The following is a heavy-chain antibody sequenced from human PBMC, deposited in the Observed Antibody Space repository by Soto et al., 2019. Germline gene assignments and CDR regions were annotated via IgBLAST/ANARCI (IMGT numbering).Heavy chain of an antibody. CDR1: GNTFTTYD. Sequence: APGKVSGKASGNTFTTYDVHWVLQTTGQGLEWMGVLNPRDGATSYAQKFQGRVTMTRDTSTSTVYMEMSSLRSEDTAMYYCTSRGYCSGGSCPLGFDYWGLGALVTVSS. V-gene: IGHV1-46*01. CDR2: LNPRDGAT. CDR3: TSRGYCSGGSCPLGFDY. D-gene: IGHD2-15*01. J-gene: IGHJ4*02.